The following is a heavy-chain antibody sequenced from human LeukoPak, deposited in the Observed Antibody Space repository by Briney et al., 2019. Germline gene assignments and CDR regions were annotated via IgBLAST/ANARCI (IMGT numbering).Heavy chain of an antibody. Sequence: GGSLRLSCAASGFTVSSYWMHWVRQAPGKGLVWVSRINSDGSVTSYADSVKGRFTVSRDNAKNTLYLQMNSLRAEDTAVYYCARFSGPVPYFDYWGQGTLVTVSS. CDR1: GFTVSSYW. CDR2: INSDGSVT. V-gene: IGHV3-74*01. J-gene: IGHJ4*02. CDR3: ARFSGPVPYFDY.